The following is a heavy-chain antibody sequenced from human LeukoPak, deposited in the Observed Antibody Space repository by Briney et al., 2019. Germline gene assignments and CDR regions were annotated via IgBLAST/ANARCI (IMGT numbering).Heavy chain of an antibody. D-gene: IGHD3-10*01. J-gene: IGHJ4*02. CDR3: AKDLLWFGDLGGYFDY. Sequence: GGSLRLSCAASGFAFNNYVMTWVRQAPGKGLDWFSAISGSGDSTYYADSVKGRFTISRDSSKSTLFLQMTSLTAEDTAVYFCAKDLLWFGDLGGYFDYWGQGTLVTVSS. V-gene: IGHV3-23*01. CDR2: ISGSGDST. CDR1: GFAFNNYV.